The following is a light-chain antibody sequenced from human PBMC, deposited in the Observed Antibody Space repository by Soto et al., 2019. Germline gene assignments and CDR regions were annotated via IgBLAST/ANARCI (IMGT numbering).Light chain of an antibody. V-gene: IGLV2-8*01. CDR1: SSDVGGYNY. Sequence: QSALTQPPSASGSPGQSVTISCTGTSSDVGGYNYVSWYQQHPGKAPKLMIYEVSKRPSGVPDRFSGSKSGSSASLAISGLQSADEAEYFCASWDESLNGGVFGGGTKLTVL. J-gene: IGLJ3*02. CDR3: ASWDESLNGGV. CDR2: EVS.